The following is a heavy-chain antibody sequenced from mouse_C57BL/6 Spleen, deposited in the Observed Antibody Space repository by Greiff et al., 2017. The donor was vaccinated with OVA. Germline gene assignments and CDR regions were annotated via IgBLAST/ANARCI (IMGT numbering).Heavy chain of an antibody. CDR1: GYAFSSSW. V-gene: IGHV1-82*01. CDR3: ASSQYYGSSYDYFDY. Sequence: VQLQQSGPELVKPGASVKISCKASGYAFSSSWMNWVKQRPGKGLEWIGRIYPGDGDTNYNGKFKGKATLTADKSSSTAYMQLSSLTSEDSAVYFCASSQYYGSSYDYFDYWGQGTTLTVSS. D-gene: IGHD1-1*01. J-gene: IGHJ2*01. CDR2: IYPGDGDT.